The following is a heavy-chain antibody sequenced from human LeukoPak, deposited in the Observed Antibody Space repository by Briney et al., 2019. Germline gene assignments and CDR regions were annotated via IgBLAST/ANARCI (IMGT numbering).Heavy chain of an antibody. V-gene: IGHV4-61*02. D-gene: IGHD3-22*01. CDR3: ARDSEYYDSSGYPNFDL. J-gene: IGHJ2*01. CDR2: IYTSGSP. CDR1: GGSISSGSYY. Sequence: SETLSLTCTVSGGSISSGSYYWSWIRQPAGKGLEWIGRIYTSGSPNYNPSLKSRVTISVDTSKNQFSLKPSSVTAADTAVYYCARDSEYYDSSGYPNFDLWGRGTLVTVSS.